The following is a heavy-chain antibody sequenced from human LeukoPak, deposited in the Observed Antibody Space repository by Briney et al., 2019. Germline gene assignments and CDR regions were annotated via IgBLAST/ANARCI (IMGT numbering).Heavy chain of an antibody. CDR1: GGSISSYY. V-gene: IGHV4-59*08. J-gene: IGHJ4*02. CDR3: ARVPYRRFLEWLPIDY. Sequence: SGTLSLTCTVSGGSISSYYWSWIRQPPGKGLEWIGYIYYSGSTNYNPSLKSRVTISVDTSKNQFSLKLSSVTAADTAVYYCARVPYRRFLEWLPIDYWGQGTLVTVSS. CDR2: IYYSGST. D-gene: IGHD3-3*01.